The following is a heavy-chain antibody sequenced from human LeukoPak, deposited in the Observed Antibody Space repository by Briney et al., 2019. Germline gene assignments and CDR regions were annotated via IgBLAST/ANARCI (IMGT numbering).Heavy chain of an antibody. CDR2: ICGSGGST. D-gene: IGHD3-10*01. Sequence: PGASLRLSCAASGFTFSSYAMSWVRQAPGKGLEWVSAICGSGGSTYYADSVKGRFTISRDNSKNTLYLQMNSLRAEDTAVYYCAKVKGLWFSYGMDVWGQGTTVTVSS. CDR3: AKVKGLWFSYGMDV. J-gene: IGHJ6*02. V-gene: IGHV3-23*01. CDR1: GFTFSSYA.